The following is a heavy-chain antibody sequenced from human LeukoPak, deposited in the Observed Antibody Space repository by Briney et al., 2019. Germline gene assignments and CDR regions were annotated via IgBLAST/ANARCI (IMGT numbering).Heavy chain of an antibody. V-gene: IGHV3-23*01. Sequence: GGSLRLSCAASGFTFSSSVMRWVRQAPGKGLEWVSSIGAGGATYYANSVKGRFAISRDISKNTVSLQMNSLRAEDTAVYYCARRGDYYSTHVWGHGTTVTVS. D-gene: IGHD4-11*01. CDR3: ARRGDYYSTHV. CDR1: GFTFSSSV. CDR2: IGAGGAT. J-gene: IGHJ6*02.